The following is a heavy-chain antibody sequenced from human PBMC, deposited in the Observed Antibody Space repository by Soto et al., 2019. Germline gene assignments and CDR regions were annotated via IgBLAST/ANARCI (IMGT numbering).Heavy chain of an antibody. V-gene: IGHV3-30-3*01. CDR2: ISYDGSNK. CDR1: GFTFSSYA. D-gene: IGHD1-26*01. J-gene: IGHJ6*02. Sequence: TGGSLRLSCAASGFTFSSYAMHWVRQAPGKGLEWVTVISYDGSNKYYADSVKGRFTISRDNSKNTLYLQMNSLRAEDTAVYYCARGSVGPSTHYYYGMDVWGQGTTVTVSS. CDR3: ARGSVGPSTHYYYGMDV.